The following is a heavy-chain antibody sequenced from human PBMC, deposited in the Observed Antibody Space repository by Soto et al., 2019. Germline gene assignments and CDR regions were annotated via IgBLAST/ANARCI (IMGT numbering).Heavy chain of an antibody. CDR2: IDYSGTA. Sequence: SETLSLTCTVSSGSISVTNVFWGWVRQPPGKGLEWIGNIDYSGTAYFSPSLATRVTFHVDTSKNQFSLTLYSVTAADTAVYYCARMTGRHLDYWGQGILVTVSS. J-gene: IGHJ4*02. V-gene: IGHV4-39*01. CDR1: SGSISVTNVF. CDR3: ARMTGRHLDY.